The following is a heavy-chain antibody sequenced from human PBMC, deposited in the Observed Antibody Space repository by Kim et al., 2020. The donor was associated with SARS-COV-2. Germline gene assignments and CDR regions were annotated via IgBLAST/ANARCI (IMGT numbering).Heavy chain of an antibody. D-gene: IGHD3-22*01. Sequence: GGSLRLSCAASGFTVSSNYMSWVRQAPGKGLEWVSVIYSGGSTYYADSVKGRFTISRDNSKNTLYLQMNSLRAEDTAVYYCARDRHSSGYLSFDYWGQGTLVTVSS. CDR1: GFTVSSNY. CDR3: ARDRHSSGYLSFDY. J-gene: IGHJ4*02. V-gene: IGHV3-53*01. CDR2: IYSGGST.